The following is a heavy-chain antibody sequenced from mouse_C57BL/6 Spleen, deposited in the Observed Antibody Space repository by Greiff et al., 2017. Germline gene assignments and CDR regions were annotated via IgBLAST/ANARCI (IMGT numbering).Heavy chain of an antibody. CDR2: ISSGSSTI. V-gene: IGHV5-17*01. J-gene: IGHJ2*01. CDR3: ATMITAHFDY. CDR1: GFTFSDYG. Sequence: EVQLVESGGGLVKPGGSLKLSCAASGFTFSDYGMHWVRQAPEEGLEWVAYISSGSSTIYYADTVKGRFTISRDNAKNTLFLQMTSLRSEDTAMYYCATMITAHFDYWGQGTTLTVSS. D-gene: IGHD2-4*01.